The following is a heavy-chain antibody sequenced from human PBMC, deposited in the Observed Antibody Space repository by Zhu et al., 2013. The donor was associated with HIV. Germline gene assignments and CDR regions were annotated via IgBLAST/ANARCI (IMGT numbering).Heavy chain of an antibody. Sequence: EVQLVESGGGLVQPGGSLRLSCAASGFTFSSYEMNWVREAPGKGLEWLAYTNSNGMTTYYADSVKGRFTISRDNTKNSLSLQLNSLRAEDTAIYYCARVHSSSSSQHFDYWGQGTLVTVSS. CDR3: ARVHSSSSSQHFDY. V-gene: IGHV3-48*03. CDR2: TNSNGMTT. CDR1: GFTFSSYE. D-gene: IGHD6-6*01. J-gene: IGHJ4*02.